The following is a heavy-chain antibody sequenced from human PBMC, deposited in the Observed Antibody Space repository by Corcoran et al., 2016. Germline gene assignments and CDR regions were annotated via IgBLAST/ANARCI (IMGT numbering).Heavy chain of an antibody. J-gene: IGHJ4*02. CDR1: GFTFSSYG. CDR2: ISYDGSNK. Sequence: QVQLVESGGGVVQPGRSLRLSCAASGFTFSSYGMHWVRQAPGKGLEWVAVISYDGSNKYYADSVKGRFTISRDNSKNTLYLQMNSLRAEDSAVYYCGKDTTVTIFDYWGQGTLVTVSS. V-gene: IGHV3-30*18. CDR3: GKDTTVTIFDY. D-gene: IGHD4-17*01.